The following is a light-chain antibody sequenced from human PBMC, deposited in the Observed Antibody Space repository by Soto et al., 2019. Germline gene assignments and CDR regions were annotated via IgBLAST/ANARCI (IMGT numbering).Light chain of an antibody. J-gene: IGLJ1*01. Sequence: QSALTQPPSASGSPGQSVTISCTGTSSDVGGYIYVSWYHQHPGKAPKLIIYDVSKRPSGVPDRFSGSKSGNTATLTVSGLQAEDEADYYCTSYAGSNNFGVFGTGTKVTVL. CDR1: SSDVGGYIY. CDR3: TSYAGSNNFGV. V-gene: IGLV2-8*01. CDR2: DVS.